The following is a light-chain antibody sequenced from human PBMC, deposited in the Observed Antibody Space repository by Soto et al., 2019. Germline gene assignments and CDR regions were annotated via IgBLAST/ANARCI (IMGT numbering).Light chain of an antibody. J-gene: IGKJ1*01. CDR1: QSISSW. V-gene: IGKV1-5*03. CDR3: QHFNSFWT. CDR2: KAS. Sequence: DIQMTQSPSTLSASVGDRVTITCRASQSISSWLAWYQQKPGKAPKLLIYKASSLESGFPSRFSGSGSGTEFTLTFSSLQPDDFATYYCQHFNSFWTFGQGTKVDIK.